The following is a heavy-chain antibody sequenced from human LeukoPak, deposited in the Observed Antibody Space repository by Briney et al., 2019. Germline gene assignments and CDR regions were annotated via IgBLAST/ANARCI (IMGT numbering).Heavy chain of an antibody. CDR2: ICGSGST. CDR3: ARGLPFPKGWFDP. V-gene: IGHV4-61*02. Sequence: PSQTLSLSCTASGRSISSGSYYWSWIRQPGGKGLDWTGRICGSGSTNYNPSLKSRVSIPVDTSKNQFSLKLSSVTAADTAVYYCARGLPFPKGWFDPWGQGTLVTVSS. CDR1: GRSISSGSYY. J-gene: IGHJ5*02.